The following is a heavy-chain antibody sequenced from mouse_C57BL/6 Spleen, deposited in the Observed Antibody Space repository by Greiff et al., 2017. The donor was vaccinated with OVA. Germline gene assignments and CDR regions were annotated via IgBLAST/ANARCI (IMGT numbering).Heavy chain of an antibody. J-gene: IGHJ1*03. V-gene: IGHV3-6*01. CDR1: GYSITSGYY. Sequence: EVQLQQSGPGLVKPSQSLSLPCSVTGYSITSGYYWTWLRQFPGNTLAWLGYISYDGSNNYNPSLKNRSSITRDTSKNQFFLKLNSVTTEDTATYYCARDLYHWYFDVWGTGTTGTVSS. CDR3: ARDLYHWYFDV. D-gene: IGHD2-1*01. CDR2: ISYDGSN.